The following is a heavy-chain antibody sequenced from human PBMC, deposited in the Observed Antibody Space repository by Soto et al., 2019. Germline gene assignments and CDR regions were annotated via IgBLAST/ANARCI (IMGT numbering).Heavy chain of an antibody. Sequence: GGSLRLSCAASGFTFSSYAMSWVRQAPGKGLEWVSAISGSGGSTYYADSVKGRFTISRDNSKNTLYLQMNSLRAEDPAVYYWAKPLHYDSSGYYFAFDIWGQGTMVTVSS. V-gene: IGHV3-23*01. D-gene: IGHD3-22*01. CDR2: ISGSGGST. CDR1: GFTFSSYA. CDR3: AKPLHYDSSGYYFAFDI. J-gene: IGHJ3*02.